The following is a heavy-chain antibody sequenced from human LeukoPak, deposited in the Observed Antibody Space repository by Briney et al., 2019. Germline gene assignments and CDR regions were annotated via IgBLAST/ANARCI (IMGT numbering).Heavy chain of an antibody. J-gene: IGHJ4*02. CDR2: IYTGGST. Sequence: GGSLRLSCAAAGFTVSTRHMRWVRQAPGKGLEWVSLIYTGGSTYYPDSVKGRFSISRDDSKNILYLHMNSLRAEETAVYYCAGKDCSGGYCYWVDDYWGQGTLVTVSS. CDR3: AGKDCSGGYCYWVDDY. D-gene: IGHD2-15*01. V-gene: IGHV3-53*01. CDR1: GFTVSTRH.